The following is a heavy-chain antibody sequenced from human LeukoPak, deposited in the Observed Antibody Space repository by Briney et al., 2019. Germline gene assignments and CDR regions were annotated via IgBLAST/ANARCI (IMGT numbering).Heavy chain of an antibody. D-gene: IGHD2-15*01. Sequence: GGSLRLSCAASGFTFSSYAMSWVRQAPGKGLEWVSAISGSGGSTYYADSVKGRFTISRDNSKNTLYLQMNSLRAEDTAVYYCAKTIVVVVAATNNDYWGQGTLVTVSS. J-gene: IGHJ4*02. CDR3: AKTIVVVVAATNNDY. CDR1: GFTFSSYA. CDR2: ISGSGGST. V-gene: IGHV3-23*01.